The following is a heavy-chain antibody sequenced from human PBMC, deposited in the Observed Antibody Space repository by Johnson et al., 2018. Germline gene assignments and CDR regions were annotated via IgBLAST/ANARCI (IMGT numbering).Heavy chain of an antibody. D-gene: IGHD5-18*01. Sequence: QVQLQESGPGLVKPSETLSLTCTVSGGSISSYYWSWIRQPPGKGLEWIGYIYYSGSTNYNPSLKSRVTISVDTSKNQFSLKLSSVTAADTAVYYCARGGGYSYGYGDGTYGMDVWGQGTTVTVSS. CDR3: ARGGGYSYGYGDGTYGMDV. CDR1: GGSISSYY. V-gene: IGHV4-59*01. J-gene: IGHJ6*02. CDR2: IYYSGST.